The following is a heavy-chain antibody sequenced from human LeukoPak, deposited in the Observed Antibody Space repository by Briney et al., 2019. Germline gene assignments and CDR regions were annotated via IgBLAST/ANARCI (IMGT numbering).Heavy chain of an antibody. J-gene: IGHJ4*02. V-gene: IGHV3-48*03. Sequence: PGGSLRLSCAASGFTFGSYEMNWVRQAPGKGLGWVSYISSSGSTIYYADSVKGRFTISRDNAKNSLYLQMNSLRAEDTAVYYCAREDYDILTGYFSNFDYWGQGTLVTVSS. CDR2: ISSSGSTI. CDR1: GFTFGSYE. CDR3: AREDYDILTGYFSNFDY. D-gene: IGHD3-9*01.